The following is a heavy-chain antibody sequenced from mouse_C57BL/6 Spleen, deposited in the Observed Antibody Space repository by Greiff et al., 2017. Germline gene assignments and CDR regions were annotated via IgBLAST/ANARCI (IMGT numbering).Heavy chain of an antibody. D-gene: IGHD1-1*01. Sequence: QVQLQQPGAELVRPGSSVKLSCKASGYTFTSYWMAWVKQRPGQGLEWIGNIYPSDSETHYNQKFKDKATLTVDKSSSTAYMQLSSLTSEDSAVYYCAGSRVVAGYAMDYWGQGTSVTVSS. V-gene: IGHV1-61*01. CDR1: GYTFTSYW. J-gene: IGHJ4*01. CDR3: AGSRVVAGYAMDY. CDR2: IYPSDSET.